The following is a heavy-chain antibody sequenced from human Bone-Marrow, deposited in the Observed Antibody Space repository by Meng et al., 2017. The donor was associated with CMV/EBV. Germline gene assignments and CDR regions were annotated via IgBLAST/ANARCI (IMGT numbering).Heavy chain of an antibody. D-gene: IGHD6-13*01. V-gene: IGHV4-39*01. CDR2: IYYGGST. Sequence: SETLSPTCTVSAGSISSSSYYWGWIRQPPGKGLEWIGSIYYGGSTYYNPSLKGRVTISVDTFQKQFSLKLSSVTAADTAVYYCARHPRIQGVIAAAVDWGQGTLVTVSS. CDR1: AGSISSSSYY. CDR3: ARHPRIQGVIAAAVD. J-gene: IGHJ4*02.